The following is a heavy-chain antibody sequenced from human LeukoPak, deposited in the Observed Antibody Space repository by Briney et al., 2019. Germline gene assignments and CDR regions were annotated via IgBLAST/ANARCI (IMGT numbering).Heavy chain of an antibody. CDR3: ARDSPYSSSRGVFDY. D-gene: IGHD6-13*01. J-gene: IGHJ4*02. CDR2: IYYSGST. CDR1: GGSISSSSYY. V-gene: IGHV4-39*07. Sequence: PSETLSLTCTVSGGSISSSSYYWGWIRQPPGKGLEWIGSIYYSGSTYYNPSLKSRVTISVDTSKNQFSLKLSSVTAADTAVYYCARDSPYSSSRGVFDYWGQGTLVTVSS.